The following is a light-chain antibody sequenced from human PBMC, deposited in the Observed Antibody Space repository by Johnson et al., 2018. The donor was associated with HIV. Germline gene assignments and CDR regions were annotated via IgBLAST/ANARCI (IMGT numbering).Light chain of an antibody. CDR3: GTWDSSSLSVPYV. J-gene: IGLJ1*01. CDR2: DND. CDR1: SSNIGNNY. Sequence: QSVLTQPPSASAAPGQKVTISCSGSSSNIGNNYVSWYQQLPGTAPKLLIYDNDKRPSGIPDRFSGSKSGTSATLGITGLQTGDEADYYCGTWDSSSLSVPYVLGTGTKVTVL. V-gene: IGLV1-51*01.